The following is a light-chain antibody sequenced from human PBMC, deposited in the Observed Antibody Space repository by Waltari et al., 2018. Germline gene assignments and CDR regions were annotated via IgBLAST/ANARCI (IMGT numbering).Light chain of an antibody. CDR3: MQALQTPPMFT. J-gene: IGKJ2*01. CDR2: LGS. CDR1: QSLRHSNGNNY. Sequence: DAAMTQSPLSLPVTPGESASISCRSSQSLRHSNGNNYLDWDFQKPGQSPQLLIYLGSNRASGVPDRFSGSGSGTDFTLTISRVEADDVGVYYCMQALQTPPMFTFGQGTKLEIK. V-gene: IGKV2-28*01.